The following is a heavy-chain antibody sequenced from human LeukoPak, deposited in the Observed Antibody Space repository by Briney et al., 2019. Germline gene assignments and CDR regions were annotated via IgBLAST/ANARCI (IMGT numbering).Heavy chain of an antibody. Sequence: GGSLRLSCAASGFTFSSYWMNWTRQAPGKGLEWVASINHNGNVNYYVDSVKGRFTISRDNAKNSLYLQMSNLRAEDTAVYYCAKPILEWFDYWGQGTLVTVSS. CDR2: INHNGNVN. CDR3: AKPILEWFDY. V-gene: IGHV3-7*01. J-gene: IGHJ4*02. D-gene: IGHD3-3*01. CDR1: GFTFSSYW.